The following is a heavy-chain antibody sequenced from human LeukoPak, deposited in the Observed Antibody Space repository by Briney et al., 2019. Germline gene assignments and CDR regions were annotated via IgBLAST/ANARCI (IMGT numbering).Heavy chain of an antibody. V-gene: IGHV3-30-3*01. J-gene: IGHJ4*02. Sequence: GGSLRLSCAASGFTFSSYAMHWVRQAPGKGLEWVAVISYDGSNKYYADSVKGRFTISRDNSKNTLYLQMNSLRPEDTAMYYCARNDYYDLGTYHSGFDYWGLGTLVTVSS. CDR1: GFTFSSYA. D-gene: IGHD3-10*01. CDR2: ISYDGSNK. CDR3: ARNDYYDLGTYHSGFDY.